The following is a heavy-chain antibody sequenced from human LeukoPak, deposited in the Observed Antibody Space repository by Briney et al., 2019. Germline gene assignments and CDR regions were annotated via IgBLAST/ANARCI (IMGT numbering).Heavy chain of an antibody. CDR3: ARRGRQRSYYYDSSGGYDY. V-gene: IGHV4-34*01. D-gene: IGHD3-22*01. Sequence: SETLSLTCAVHGGSFSGYYWSWIRQPPGKGLEWIGEINHSGSTNYNPSLKSRVTISVDTSKNQFSLKLSSVTAADTAVYYCARRGRQRSYYYDSSGGYDYWGQGTLVTVSS. J-gene: IGHJ4*02. CDR1: GGSFSGYY. CDR2: INHSGST.